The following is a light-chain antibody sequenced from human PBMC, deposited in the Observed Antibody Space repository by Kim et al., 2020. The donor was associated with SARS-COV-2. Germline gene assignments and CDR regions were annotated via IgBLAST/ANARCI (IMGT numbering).Light chain of an antibody. V-gene: IGLV2-23*02. CDR2: DVT. CDR1: SSDVGNYNL. Sequence: GQSFTISCTGTSSDVGNYNLVSWYQQHPGKAPKVLIFDVTKRPSGVSYRFSASKSGNTASLTISELQAHDEADYYCCSYALSGTVLFGGGTQLTVL. J-gene: IGLJ2*01. CDR3: CSYALSGTVL.